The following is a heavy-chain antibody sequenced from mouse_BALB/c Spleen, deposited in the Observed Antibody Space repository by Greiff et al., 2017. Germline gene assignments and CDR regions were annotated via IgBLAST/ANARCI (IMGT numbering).Heavy chain of an antibody. V-gene: IGHV1-54*03. CDR3: ARLRGNYGYAMDY. D-gene: IGHD2-1*01. CDR2: INPGSGGT. CDR1: GYAFTNYL. J-gene: IGHJ4*01. Sequence: QVQLKQSGAELVRPGTSVKVSCKASGYAFTNYLIEWVKQRPGQGLEWIGVINPGSGGTNYNEKFKGKATLTADKSSSTAYMQLSSLTSDDSAVYFCARLRGNYGYAMDYWGQGTSVTVSS.